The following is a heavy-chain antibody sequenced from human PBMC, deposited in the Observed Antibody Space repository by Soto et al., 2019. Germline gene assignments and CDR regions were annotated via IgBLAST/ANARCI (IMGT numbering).Heavy chain of an antibody. D-gene: IGHD3-22*01. Sequence: GGSMRLSCAASGFTFSSSEMSWVRQAPGKGLEWISHISSSGGTTYYADSVKGRFTISRDNANHSLFLQMNSLRVADTAVYYCGRWEVVNGLDYWGQGTLVTVYS. CDR3: GRWEVVNGLDY. CDR1: GFTFSSSE. CDR2: ISSSGGTT. J-gene: IGHJ4*02. V-gene: IGHV3-48*03.